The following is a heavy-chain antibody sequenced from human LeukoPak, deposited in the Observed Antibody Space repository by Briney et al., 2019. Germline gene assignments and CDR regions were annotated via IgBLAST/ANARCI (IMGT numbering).Heavy chain of an antibody. J-gene: IGHJ3*02. CDR3: ARDGPLVRMITFGKDAFDI. Sequence: GGSLRLSCAASGFTFSSYSMNWVRQAPGKGLEWVSYISSGSSTIYYADSVKGRFTISRDNAKNSLYLQMNSLRDEDTAVYYCARDGPLVRMITFGKDAFDIWGQGTMVTVSS. CDR1: GFTFSSYS. D-gene: IGHD3-16*01. CDR2: ISSGSSTI. V-gene: IGHV3-48*02.